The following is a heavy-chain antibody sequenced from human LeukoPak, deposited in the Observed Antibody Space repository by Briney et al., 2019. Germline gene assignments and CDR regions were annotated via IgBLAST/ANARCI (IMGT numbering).Heavy chain of an antibody. J-gene: IGHJ5*02. CDR1: GYTFTSYY. D-gene: IGHD3-9*01. CDR2: INPTGGST. CDR3: AKDWHILTGRNCFDP. Sequence: ASVKVSCKASGYTFTSYYMHWVRQAPGQGLEWMGLINPTGGSTGYAQKFQGRVTMSTDTSTSTAYMELRSLRFDDTAIYYCAKDWHILTGRNCFDPWGQGTLVTVSS. V-gene: IGHV1-46*01.